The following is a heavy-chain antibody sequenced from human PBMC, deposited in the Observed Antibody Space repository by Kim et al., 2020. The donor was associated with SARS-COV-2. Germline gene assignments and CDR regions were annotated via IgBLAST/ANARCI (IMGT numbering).Heavy chain of an antibody. CDR2: ISSSSSYI. V-gene: IGHV3-21*01. CDR3: ARDGRHSSSSAY. CDR1: GFTFSSYS. J-gene: IGHJ4*02. D-gene: IGHD6-6*01. Sequence: GGSLRLSCAASGFTFSSYSMNWVRQAPGKGLEWVSSISSSSSYIYYADSVKGRFTISRDNAKNSLYLQMNSLRAEDTAVYYCARDGRHSSSSAYWGQGTLVTVSS.